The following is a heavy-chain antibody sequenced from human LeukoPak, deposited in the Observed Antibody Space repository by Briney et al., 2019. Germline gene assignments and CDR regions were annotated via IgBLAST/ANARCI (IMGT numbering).Heavy chain of an antibody. J-gene: IGHJ4*02. V-gene: IGHV1-2*02. D-gene: IGHD3-22*01. CDR3: ARALRYDDSSGYYAY. Sequence: ASVTVSCKGSGYTFSGYYMHWVRQAPGQGLEWMGWINYNSGATNYAQALQGRVTMTRDTSITIFYMELSSLRSDDTAVYYCARALRYDDSSGYYAYWGQGTLVTVSS. CDR2: INYNSGAT. CDR1: GYTFSGYY.